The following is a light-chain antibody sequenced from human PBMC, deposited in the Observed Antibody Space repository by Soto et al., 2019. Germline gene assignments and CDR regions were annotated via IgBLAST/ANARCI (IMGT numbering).Light chain of an antibody. CDR2: TTS. Sequence: EIVLTQSPDTLSLSPGERATLSCTASESVTSSCLAWYQRKPDQAPRHLLHTTSTRATDIPDRFSGSGSGTDFTLTISRLEPEDFAVYYCQQCGGSPLFSFGPGTRVDI. J-gene: IGKJ3*01. CDR3: QQCGGSPLFS. V-gene: IGKV3-20*01. CDR1: ESVTSSC.